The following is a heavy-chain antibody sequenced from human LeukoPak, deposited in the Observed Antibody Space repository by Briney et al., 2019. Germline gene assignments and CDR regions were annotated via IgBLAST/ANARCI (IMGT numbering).Heavy chain of an antibody. CDR1: GCTFSSYA. Sequence: SVKVSCKASGCTFSSYAISWVRQAPGQGLEWMGGIIPIFGTANYAQKFQGRVTITADESTSTAYMELSSLRSEDTAVYYCARGSVARFLEWLLPYYYYYYMDVWGKGTTVTVSS. D-gene: IGHD3-3*01. J-gene: IGHJ6*03. CDR2: IIPIFGTA. CDR3: ARGSVARFLEWLLPYYYYYYMDV. V-gene: IGHV1-69*13.